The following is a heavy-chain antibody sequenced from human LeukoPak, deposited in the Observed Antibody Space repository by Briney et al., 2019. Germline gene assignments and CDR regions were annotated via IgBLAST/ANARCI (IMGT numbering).Heavy chain of an antibody. CDR2: ISAYNGNT. Sequence: ASVKVSCKASGYTFTSYGISWVRQAPGQGLEWMGWISAYNGNTNYAQKLQGRVTMTIDTSTSTAYMELRSLRSDDTAVYYCARSGGYCSGGSCYSEYYFDYWGQGTLVTVSS. CDR3: ARSGGYCSGGSCYSEYYFDY. V-gene: IGHV1-18*01. D-gene: IGHD2-15*01. CDR1: GYTFTSYG. J-gene: IGHJ4*02.